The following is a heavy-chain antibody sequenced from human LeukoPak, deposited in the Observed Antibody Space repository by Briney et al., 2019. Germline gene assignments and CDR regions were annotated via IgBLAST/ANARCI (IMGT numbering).Heavy chain of an antibody. CDR3: ARHPTFYYDSSHYHYDY. Sequence: PGGSLRLSCAASGFTFQNYAMSWVRQAPGKGLEWASSISGSGPSTDYADSVKGRFTISRDKSKNTLYLQMNSLRVEDTAVYYCARHPTFYYDSSHYHYDYWGQGTLVTVSS. V-gene: IGHV3-23*01. CDR2: ISGSGPST. CDR1: GFTFQNYA. D-gene: IGHD3-22*01. J-gene: IGHJ4*02.